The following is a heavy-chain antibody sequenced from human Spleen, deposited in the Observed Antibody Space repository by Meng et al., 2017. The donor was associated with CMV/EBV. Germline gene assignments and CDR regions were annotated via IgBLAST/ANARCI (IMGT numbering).Heavy chain of an antibody. D-gene: IGHD2/OR15-2a*01. J-gene: IGHJ4*02. Sequence: LSYAASGFTFNDFYMSWIRQAPGKGLEWLSYISSSGSTKYYADSMRGRFTISRDNAKNSLYLQMNSLRDEDTAVYYCARYITFFDFWGRGTLVTVSS. CDR2: ISSSGSTK. CDR1: GFTFNDFY. V-gene: IGHV3-11*04. CDR3: ARYITFFDF.